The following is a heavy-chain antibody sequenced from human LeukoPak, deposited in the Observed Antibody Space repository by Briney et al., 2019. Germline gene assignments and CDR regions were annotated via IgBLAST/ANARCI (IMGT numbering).Heavy chain of an antibody. Sequence: ASVKVSCKASGYPFINYAINWVRQAPGQGLEWMGWVSTYNGHTRYADKVQGRLTMTTDTSTATAYMELSSLRSEDTAVYYCARESTSGSYYDYWGQGTLVTVSS. V-gene: IGHV1-18*01. CDR2: VSTYNGHT. J-gene: IGHJ4*02. D-gene: IGHD1-26*01. CDR3: ARESTSGSYYDY. CDR1: GYPFINYA.